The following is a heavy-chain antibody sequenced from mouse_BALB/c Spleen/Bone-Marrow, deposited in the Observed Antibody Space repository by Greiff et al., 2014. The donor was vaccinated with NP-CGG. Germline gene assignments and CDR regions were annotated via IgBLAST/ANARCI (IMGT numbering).Heavy chain of an antibody. D-gene: IGHD3-3*01. CDR1: GFTFSDYY. V-gene: IGHV5-12*02. CDR3: ARQGGTEYYAMDY. CDR2: ISNGGGST. J-gene: IGHJ4*01. Sequence: DVMLVESGGGLVQPGGSLKLSCATSGFTFSDYYMYWVRQTPEKRLEWVAYISNGGGSTYYPDTVKGRFTISRDNAKNTLYLQMSRLKSGDTAMYYCARQGGTEYYAMDYWGQGTSVTVSS.